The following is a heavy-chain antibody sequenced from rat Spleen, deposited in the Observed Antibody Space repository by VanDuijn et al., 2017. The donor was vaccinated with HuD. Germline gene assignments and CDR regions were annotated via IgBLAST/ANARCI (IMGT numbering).Heavy chain of an antibody. V-gene: IGHV5-29*01. CDR1: GFTFSNYG. CDR2: ITNSGGST. D-gene: IGHD1-8*01. Sequence: EVQLVESGGGLVQPGRSLKLSCAASGFTFSNYGMAWVRQAPTKGLEWVASITNSGGSTYYPESVKGRFTISRDNAKSTLYLQMNSLRSEDTATYYCTRPLTTVAVYWGQGVMVTVSS. J-gene: IGHJ2*01. CDR3: TRPLTTVAVY.